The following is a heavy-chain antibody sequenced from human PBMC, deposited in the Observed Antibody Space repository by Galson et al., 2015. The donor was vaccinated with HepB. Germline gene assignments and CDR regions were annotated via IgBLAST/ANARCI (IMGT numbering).Heavy chain of an antibody. J-gene: IGHJ5*02. Sequence: SVKVSCKASGYTFTSYYMHWVRQAPGQGLEWIGIINPSGGSTSYAQKFQGRVTMTRDTSTSTVYMELSSLRSEDTAVYYCARDFGPPAEDVKPEFYDCWSQTHYNWFDPWGQGTLVTVSS. CDR1: GYTFTSYY. D-gene: IGHD3-3*01. V-gene: IGHV1-46*01. CDR3: ARDFGPPAEDVKPEFYDCWSQTHYNWFDP. CDR2: INPSGGST.